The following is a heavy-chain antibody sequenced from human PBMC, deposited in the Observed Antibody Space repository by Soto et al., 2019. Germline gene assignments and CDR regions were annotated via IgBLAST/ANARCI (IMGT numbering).Heavy chain of an antibody. CDR3: VLKQQLGRRHYGMDV. V-gene: IGHV4-39*01. J-gene: IGHJ6*02. D-gene: IGHD6-13*01. Sequence: SETLSLTCTVSGGSISSSSYYWGWIRQPPGKGLEWIGSIYYSGSTYYNPSLKSRVTISVDTSKNQFSLKLSSVTAADTAVDYCVLKQQLGRRHYGMDVWGQGTTVTVSS. CDR2: IYYSGST. CDR1: GGSISSSSYY.